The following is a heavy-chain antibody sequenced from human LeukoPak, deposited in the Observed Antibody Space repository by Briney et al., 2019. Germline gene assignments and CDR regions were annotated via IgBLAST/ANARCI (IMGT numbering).Heavy chain of an antibody. CDR3: ARGDNYYGSRSYYNYYYYYGMDV. CDR2: IKQDGSEK. Sequence: QSGGSLRLSCAASGFTFSSYWMSWVRQAPGKGLEWVANIKQDGSEKYYVDSVKGRFTISRDNAKNSLYLQMNSLRAEDTAVYYCARGDNYYGSRSYYNYYYYYGMDVWGQGTTVTVSS. CDR1: GFTFSSYW. D-gene: IGHD3-10*01. J-gene: IGHJ6*02. V-gene: IGHV3-7*01.